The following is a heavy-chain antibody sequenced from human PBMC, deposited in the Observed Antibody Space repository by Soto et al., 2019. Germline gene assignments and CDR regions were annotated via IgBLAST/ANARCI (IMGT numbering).Heavy chain of an antibody. V-gene: IGHV3-9*01. CDR1: GFTFDDYA. Sequence: EVQLVESGGGLVQPGRSLRLSCAASGFTFDDYAMHWVRQAPGKGLEWVSGISWNSGSIGYADSVKGRFTISRDNAKNSLYLQMNSLRAEDTALYHCAKDIGRYCSGGSCYSEDYYYYYYVDVWGKGTTVTVSS. D-gene: IGHD2-15*01. CDR2: ISWNSGSI. J-gene: IGHJ6*03. CDR3: AKDIGRYCSGGSCYSEDYYYYYYVDV.